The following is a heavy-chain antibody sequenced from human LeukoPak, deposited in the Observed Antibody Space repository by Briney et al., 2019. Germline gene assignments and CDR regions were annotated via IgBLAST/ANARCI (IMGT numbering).Heavy chain of an antibody. CDR2: IKQDGSEK. J-gene: IGHJ4*02. Sequence: GGSLRLSCAVSGFTVSSNYMSWVRQAPGKGLEWVANIKQDGSEKYYVDSVKGRFTISRDNAKNSLYLQMNSLRAEDTAVYYCARDPPGNYGYDYWGQGTLVTVSS. D-gene: IGHD5-18*01. V-gene: IGHV3-7*01. CDR3: ARDPPGNYGYDY. CDR1: GFTVSSNY.